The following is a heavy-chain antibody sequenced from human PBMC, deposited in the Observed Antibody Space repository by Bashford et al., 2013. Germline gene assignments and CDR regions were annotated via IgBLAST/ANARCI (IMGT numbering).Heavy chain of an antibody. CDR1: GYTFIDYY. V-gene: IGHV1-46*04. D-gene: IGHD2-15*01. Sequence: VASVKVSCKPSGYTFIDYYIHWVRQAPGQGLEWLGLINPDGGSTTYAQRVRGRITVTSDTPTSTVYMELSSLRPDDTAVYYCASVIRYCSYSSCYSFDYWGQGTLVTVSS. CDR3: ASVIRYCSYSSCYSFDY. J-gene: IGHJ4*02. CDR2: INPDGGST.